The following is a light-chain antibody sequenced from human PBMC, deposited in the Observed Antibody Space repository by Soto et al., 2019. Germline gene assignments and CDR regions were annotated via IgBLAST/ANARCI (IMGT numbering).Light chain of an antibody. CDR1: QSISSW. CDR2: KAS. J-gene: IGKJ1*01. V-gene: IGKV1-5*03. CDR3: QQYNSYSKWT. Sequence: DIQMTQSPSTLSASVGDRVNITCRASQSISSWLAWYQQKPGKAPKLLIYKASSLESGVPSRFSGSGSGTEFTLTISSLQPDDFATYYCQQYNSYSKWTFGQGTKVDIK.